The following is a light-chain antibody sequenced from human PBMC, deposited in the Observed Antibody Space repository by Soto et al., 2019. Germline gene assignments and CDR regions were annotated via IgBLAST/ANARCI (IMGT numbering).Light chain of an antibody. CDR3: QQRSNWLT. V-gene: IGKV3-11*01. J-gene: IGKJ4*01. Sequence: IVLTQSPATLSLSPGERATLSCRARQTVSTYLSWYQHKPGQAPRLLIYGASNRATGIPARFSGSGSGTDFTITISSLEPEDSAVYYCQQRSNWLTFGGGTRVEIK. CDR2: GAS. CDR1: QTVSTY.